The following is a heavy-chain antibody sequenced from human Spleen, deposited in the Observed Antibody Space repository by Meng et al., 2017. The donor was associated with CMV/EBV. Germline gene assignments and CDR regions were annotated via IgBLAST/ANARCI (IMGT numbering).Heavy chain of an antibody. V-gene: IGHV3-20*04. D-gene: IGHD3-10*01. Sequence: GGSLRLSCAASRFRFDDHGMNWVRQAPGKGLEWVSGINWDGSRTGYAGSVKGRFTIPRDNAKNSLYLQMNSLRVEDTALYYCARMPRSTYGIFHFDYWGQGALVTVSS. J-gene: IGHJ4*02. CDR3: ARMPRSTYGIFHFDY. CDR2: INWDGSRT. CDR1: RFRFDDHG.